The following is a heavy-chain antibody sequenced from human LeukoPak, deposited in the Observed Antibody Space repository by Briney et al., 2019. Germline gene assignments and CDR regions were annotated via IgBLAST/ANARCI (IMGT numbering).Heavy chain of an antibody. CDR3: AKQARSYYVPTFDY. CDR1: GFTFSYYA. V-gene: IGHV3-23*01. D-gene: IGHD2/OR15-2a*01. J-gene: IGHJ4*02. Sequence: GGSLILSCAASGFTFSYYAMSWVRQAPGKGLEWVSVISGSGGDTYYADSVKGRFAISRDNSKNTLYLQMNTLRVEDTAVYYCAKQARSYYVPTFDYWGQGTLVTVSS. CDR2: ISGSGGDT.